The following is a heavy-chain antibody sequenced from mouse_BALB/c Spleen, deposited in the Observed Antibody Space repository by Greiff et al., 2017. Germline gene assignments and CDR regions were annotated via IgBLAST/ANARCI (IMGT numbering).Heavy chain of an antibody. V-gene: IGHV1S16*01. Sequence: QVQLEQSGAELVKPGASVKLSCKASGYTFTSYYMYWVKQRPVQGLEWIGEINPSNGGTNFNEKFKSKATLTVDKSSSTAYMQHSSLTSEDSAVYYCTIDYYGSSFDYGGEGSTLTVAS. CDR2: INPSNGGT. J-gene: IGHJ2*01. CDR1: GYTFTSYY. CDR3: TIDYYGSSFDY. D-gene: IGHD1-1*01.